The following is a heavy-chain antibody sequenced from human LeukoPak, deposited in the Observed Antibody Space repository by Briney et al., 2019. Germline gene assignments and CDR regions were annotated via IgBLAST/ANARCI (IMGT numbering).Heavy chain of an antibody. V-gene: IGHV3-30*02. J-gene: IGHJ6*03. Sequence: SGGSLRLSCAASGFTFSSYGMHWVRQAPGKGLEWVAFIRYDGSNKYYADSVKGRFTISRDNSKNTLYLQMNSLRAEDTAVYYCAKVGQYSSSVRVDYYYYYMDVWGKGTTVTVSS. D-gene: IGHD6-6*01. CDR2: IRYDGSNK. CDR3: AKVGQYSSSVRVDYYYYYMDV. CDR1: GFTFSSYG.